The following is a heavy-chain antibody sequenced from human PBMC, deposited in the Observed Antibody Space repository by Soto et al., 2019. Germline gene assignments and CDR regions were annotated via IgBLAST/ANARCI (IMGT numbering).Heavy chain of an antibody. J-gene: IGHJ4*02. D-gene: IGHD6-19*01. CDR2: IRAYNGTT. Sequence: QVQLVQSGAEVKRPGASVKASARPFGYPLPSYGFSWLRRALGQGLEGRGGIRAYNGTTNYAQKLQGRVTMTTDTSTSTAYMELRSRRSDDTAVYYCARDQGQWLIDYWGQGTLVTVSS. CDR1: GYPLPSYG. V-gene: IGHV1-18*01. CDR3: ARDQGQWLIDY.